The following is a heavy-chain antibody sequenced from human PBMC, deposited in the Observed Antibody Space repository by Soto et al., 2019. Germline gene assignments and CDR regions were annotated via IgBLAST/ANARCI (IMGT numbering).Heavy chain of an antibody. V-gene: IGHV1-2*04. Sequence: GASVKVSCKASGYIFTNYAMHWVRQAPGQRLEWMGWINPNSGGTNYAQKFQGWVTMTRDTSISTAYMELSRLRSDDTAVYYCARDEMVTKYYYGMDVWGQGTTVTVSS. CDR3: ARDEMVTKYYYGMDV. CDR1: GYIFTNYA. CDR2: INPNSGGT. D-gene: IGHD5-18*01. J-gene: IGHJ6*02.